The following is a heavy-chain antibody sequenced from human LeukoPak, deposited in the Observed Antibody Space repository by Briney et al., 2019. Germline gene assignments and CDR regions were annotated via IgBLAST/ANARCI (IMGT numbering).Heavy chain of an antibody. J-gene: IGHJ4*02. Sequence: PSETLSLTCAVYGGSFSGYYWSWIRQPPGKGLEWIGEINHSGSTNCNPSLKSRVTISIDTSKNQFSLKLSSVTAADTAEYYCARGALEGLTAGGVDYWGQGTLVTVSS. V-gene: IGHV4-34*01. D-gene: IGHD4/OR15-4a*01. CDR2: INHSGST. CDR1: GGSFSGYY. CDR3: ARGALEGLTAGGVDY.